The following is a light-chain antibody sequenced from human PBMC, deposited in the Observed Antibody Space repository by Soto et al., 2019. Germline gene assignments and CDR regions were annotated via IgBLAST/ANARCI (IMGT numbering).Light chain of an antibody. CDR2: AAS. CDR1: QSIRNW. V-gene: IGKV1-5*01. CDR3: QKYNSAPLT. J-gene: IGKJ4*01. Sequence: DIQMTQSPSTLSASVGYRVTITCRASQSIRNWLAWYQQKPGKAPKLLIFAASSLQSEVPSRFSGSRSGTDFTLTISSLQPEDVATYYCQKYNSAPLTFGGGTKVDIK.